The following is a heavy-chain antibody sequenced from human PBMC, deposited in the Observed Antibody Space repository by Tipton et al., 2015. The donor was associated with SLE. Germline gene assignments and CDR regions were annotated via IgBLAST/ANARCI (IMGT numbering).Heavy chain of an antibody. CDR3: ARRTSGYAPDY. CDR2: IDYSGRT. D-gene: IGHD5-12*01. CDR1: GYSISSAYS. J-gene: IGHJ4*02. V-gene: IGHV4-38-2*01. Sequence: TLSLTCVVSGYSISSAYSWGWIRQPPGKGLEWIGGIDYSGRTYYTPSLKSQVTISVDTSKNQFSLKLSSVTAADTAFYYCARRTSGYAPDYWGQGTLVTVSS.